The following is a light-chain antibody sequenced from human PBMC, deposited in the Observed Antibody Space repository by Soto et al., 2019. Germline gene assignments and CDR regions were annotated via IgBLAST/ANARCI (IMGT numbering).Light chain of an antibody. V-gene: IGKV1-5*01. CDR3: LQYNSYPWT. CDR2: DAS. CDR1: QSISSW. J-gene: IGKJ1*01. Sequence: DIQMTQSPSTLSASVGDRITITCRASQSISSWLAWYQQKPGKAPKLLIYDASSLETGVPPRFSGTVSGTDLTLTINSLQPDDFATYYCLQYNSYPWTFGQGTKVDIK.